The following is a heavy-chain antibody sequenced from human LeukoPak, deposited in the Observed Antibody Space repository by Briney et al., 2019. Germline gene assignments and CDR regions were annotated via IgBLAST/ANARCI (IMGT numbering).Heavy chain of an antibody. Sequence: PSETLSLTCTVSGGSISSYYWSWIRQPSGKGLEWIGYIYYSGSTNYNPSLKSRVTISVDTSKNQFSLKLSSVTAADTAVYYCARGARYFDWLFSRWGQGTLVTVSS. CDR2: IYYSGST. CDR3: ARGARYFDWLFSR. J-gene: IGHJ4*02. CDR1: GGSISSYY. D-gene: IGHD3-9*01. V-gene: IGHV4-59*01.